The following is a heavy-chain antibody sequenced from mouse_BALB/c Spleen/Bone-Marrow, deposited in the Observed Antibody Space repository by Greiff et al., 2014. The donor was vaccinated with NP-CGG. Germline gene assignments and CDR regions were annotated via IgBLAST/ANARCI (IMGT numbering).Heavy chain of an antibody. CDR1: GFSLTSYG. D-gene: IGHD2-3*01. Sequence: VKLMESGPGLVAPSQSLSNTCTASGFSLTSYGVHWVRQPPRKGLEWLGVIWAGGSTNYNSALMSRLSISKDNSKSQVFLKMNSLQTDDTAMYYCARVYLWYFDVWGAGTTVTVSS. J-gene: IGHJ1*01. V-gene: IGHV2-9*02. CDR2: IWAGGST. CDR3: ARVYLWYFDV.